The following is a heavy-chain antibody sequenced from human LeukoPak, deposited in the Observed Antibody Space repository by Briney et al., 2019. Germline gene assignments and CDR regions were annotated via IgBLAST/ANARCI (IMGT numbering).Heavy chain of an antibody. CDR3: AKDIGYYGSGSNDAFDI. CDR2: ISWNSGSI. J-gene: IGHJ3*02. D-gene: IGHD3-10*01. Sequence: PGGSLRLSCAASGFTFSSYAMHWVRQAPGKGLEWVSGISWNSGSIGYADSVKGRFTISRDNAKNSLYLQMNSLRAEDTALYYCAKDIGYYGSGSNDAFDIWGQGTMVTVSS. CDR1: GFTFSSYA. V-gene: IGHV3-9*01.